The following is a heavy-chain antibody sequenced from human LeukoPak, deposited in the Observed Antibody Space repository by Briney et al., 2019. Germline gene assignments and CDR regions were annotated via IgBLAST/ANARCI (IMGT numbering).Heavy chain of an antibody. Sequence: GGSLRLSCAASGFTFDDYAMHWVRQAPGKGLEWVSLISGDGGSTYYADSVKGRFTISRDNSKNSLYLQMNSLRTEDTALYYCAKDKYSYGYHAFDIWGQGTMVTVSS. CDR2: ISGDGGST. V-gene: IGHV3-43*02. CDR1: GFTFDDYA. D-gene: IGHD5-18*01. J-gene: IGHJ3*02. CDR3: AKDKYSYGYHAFDI.